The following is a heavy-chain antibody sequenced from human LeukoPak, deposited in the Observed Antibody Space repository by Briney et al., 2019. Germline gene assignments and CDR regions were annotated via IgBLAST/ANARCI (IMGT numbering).Heavy chain of an antibody. CDR2: ISYDGSNK. CDR1: GFTFSSYA. Sequence: PGGSLRLSCAASGFTFSSYAMHWVRQAPGKGLEWVAVISYDGSNKYYADSVKGRFTISRDNSKNTLYLQMNSLRAEDTAVYYCASQIVVAAFDIWGQGTMVTVSS. V-gene: IGHV3-30*14. J-gene: IGHJ3*02. D-gene: IGHD3-22*01. CDR3: ASQIVVAAFDI.